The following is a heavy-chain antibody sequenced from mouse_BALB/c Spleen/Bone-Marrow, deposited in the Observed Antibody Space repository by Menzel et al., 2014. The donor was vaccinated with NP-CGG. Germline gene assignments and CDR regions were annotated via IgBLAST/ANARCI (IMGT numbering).Heavy chain of an antibody. Sequence: EVKVVESGGGLVQPGGSLRLSCVTSGFTFIDYYMNWVRQPPGKALEWVGFIRNKAYGYTTEYSASVKGRFTISRDNSQSILRLQMNTLRAEDSATYYCTRDMGGILFDSWGRGTTLTVSS. D-gene: IGHD4-1*01. CDR3: TRDMGGILFDS. CDR1: GFTFIDYY. CDR2: IRNKAYGYTT. J-gene: IGHJ2*01. V-gene: IGHV7-3*02.